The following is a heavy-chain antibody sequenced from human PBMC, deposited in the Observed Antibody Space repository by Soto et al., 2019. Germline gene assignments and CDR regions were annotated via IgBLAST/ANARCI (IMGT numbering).Heavy chain of an antibody. Sequence: EVQLAESGGGLAQPGGSLRLSCAASGFTLSGYAMDWVRQAPGKGLVYVSGISSNGVGTYYANSVQGRFTISRDNSKNTVYLQRGRLRPEDLAVYYCARRARPDFYYMDVWGKGTTVTVSS. V-gene: IGHV3-64*01. CDR3: ARRARPDFYYMDV. CDR2: ISSNGVGT. J-gene: IGHJ6*03. D-gene: IGHD6-6*01. CDR1: GFTLSGYA.